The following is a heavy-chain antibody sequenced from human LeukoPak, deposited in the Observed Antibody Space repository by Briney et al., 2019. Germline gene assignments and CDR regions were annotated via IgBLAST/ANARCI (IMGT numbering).Heavy chain of an antibody. Sequence: ASVKVSCKASGYTFTSYGISWVRQAPGQGLEWMGIINPSGGNTGYAQKFQGRVTITRNTSISTAYMELSSLRSEDTAVYYCARADVVVVAATRPTPYYYMDVWGKGTTVTVSS. CDR3: ARADVVVVAATRPTPYYYMDV. J-gene: IGHJ6*03. D-gene: IGHD2-15*01. CDR1: GYTFTSYG. CDR2: INPSGGNT. V-gene: IGHV1-8*03.